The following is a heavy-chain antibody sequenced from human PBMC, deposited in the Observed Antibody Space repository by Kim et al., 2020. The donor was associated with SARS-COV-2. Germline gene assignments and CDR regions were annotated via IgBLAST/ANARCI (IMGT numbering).Heavy chain of an antibody. Sequence: SVKVSCKASGGTFSSYAISWVRQAPGQGLEWMGRIIPILGIANYAQKFQGRVTITADKSTSTAYMELSSLRSEDTAVYYCARETFSGYYDSSGYYPKYYFDYWGQGTLVTVSS. D-gene: IGHD3-22*01. J-gene: IGHJ4*02. CDR1: GGTFSSYA. CDR3: ARETFSGYYDSSGYYPKYYFDY. V-gene: IGHV1-69*04. CDR2: IIPILGIA.